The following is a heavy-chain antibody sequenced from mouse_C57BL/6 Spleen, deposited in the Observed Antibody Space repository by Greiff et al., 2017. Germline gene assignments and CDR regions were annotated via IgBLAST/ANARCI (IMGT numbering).Heavy chain of an antibody. V-gene: IGHV1-54*01. Sequence: QVQLQQSGAELVRPGTSVKVSCKASGYAFTNYLIEWVKQRPGQGLEWIGVINPGSGGTNYNEKFKGKATLTADKSSSTAYMQLSSLTSEDSAVYFCAREAFGYYFDYWGQGTTRTVSS. J-gene: IGHJ2*01. CDR1: GYAFTNYL. CDR2: INPGSGGT. CDR3: AREAFGYYFDY. D-gene: IGHD2-2*01.